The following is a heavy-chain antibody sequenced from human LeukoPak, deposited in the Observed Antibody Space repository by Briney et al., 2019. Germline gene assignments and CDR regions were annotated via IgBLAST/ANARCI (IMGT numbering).Heavy chain of an antibody. J-gene: IGHJ4*02. Sequence: GGSLRLSCAASGFTFSSYEMNWVRQAPGKGLEWVSYISSSGSTIYYADSVKGRFTISRDNAKNSLYLQMNSLRAEYTAVYYCARAQRGYSYGDDFDYWGQGTLVTVSS. CDR3: ARAQRGYSYGDDFDY. D-gene: IGHD5-18*01. V-gene: IGHV3-48*03. CDR1: GFTFSSYE. CDR2: ISSSGSTI.